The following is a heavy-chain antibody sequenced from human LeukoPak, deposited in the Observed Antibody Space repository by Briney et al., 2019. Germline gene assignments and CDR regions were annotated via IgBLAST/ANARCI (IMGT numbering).Heavy chain of an antibody. D-gene: IGHD2-8*01. CDR3: VKDPANGFNYFDF. V-gene: IGHV3-23*01. CDR1: GFTFSSHA. Sequence: GGSLRLSCAASGFTFSSHAMSWVRQAPGKGLEWVSTVSGSGDGRYYADSVKGRFTISGDNSKDTLYLQINSLRVEDTAVYYCVKDPANGFNYFDFWGQGTLVTVSS. J-gene: IGHJ4*02. CDR2: VSGSGDGR.